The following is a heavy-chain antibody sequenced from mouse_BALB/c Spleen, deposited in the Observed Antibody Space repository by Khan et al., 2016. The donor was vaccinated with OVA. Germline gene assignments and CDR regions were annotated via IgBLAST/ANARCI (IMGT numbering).Heavy chain of an antibody. CDR2: ISSGGDYT. Sequence: EVQLVESGGDLVTPGGSLKVSCAASGFTFSAYSMSWVRQTPDTRLEWVATISSGGDYTYYPDNVKGRFTISRDNAKNTLYLQMSRLKTEDTAMYYGASHLTGSFTYWGLGTLVTVSA. V-gene: IGHV5-6*01. D-gene: IGHD4-1*01. J-gene: IGHJ3*01. CDR3: ASHLTGSFTY. CDR1: GFTFSAYS.